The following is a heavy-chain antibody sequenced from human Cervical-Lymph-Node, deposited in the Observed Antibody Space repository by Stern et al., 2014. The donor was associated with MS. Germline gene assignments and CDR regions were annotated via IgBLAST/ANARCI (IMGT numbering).Heavy chain of an antibody. D-gene: IGHD1-1*01. CDR1: GFSLSTSGMR. J-gene: IGHJ5*02. CDR2: IDWDNTE. CDR3: ARSYNWSPFDP. Sequence: ESGPAMVKPTQTLTLTCTFSGFSLSTSGMRVSWIGQPPGKALEWLARIDWDNTEFYSPSLKTRLTISKDTSRNQVVLVMTNMDPTDTATYFCARSYNWSPFDPWGQGTLVTVSS. V-gene: IGHV2-70*04.